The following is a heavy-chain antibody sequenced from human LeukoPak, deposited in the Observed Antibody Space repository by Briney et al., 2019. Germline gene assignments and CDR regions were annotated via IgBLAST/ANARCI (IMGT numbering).Heavy chain of an antibody. J-gene: IGHJ4*02. CDR3: TRDRVRYSGYEYPPGCGY. CDR1: GFTFGDYA. V-gene: IGHV3-49*03. Sequence: PGGSLRLSCTASGFTFGDYAMSWFRQAPGKGLEWVGFIRSKAYGGTTEYAASVKGRFTISRDDSKSIAYLQMNSLKTEDTAVYYCTRDRVRYSGYEYPPGCGYWGQGTLVTVSS. CDR2: IRSKAYGGTT. D-gene: IGHD5-12*01.